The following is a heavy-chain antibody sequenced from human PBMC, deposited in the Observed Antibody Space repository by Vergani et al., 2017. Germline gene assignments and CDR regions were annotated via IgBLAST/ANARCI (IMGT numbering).Heavy chain of an antibody. CDR2: IIPIFGTT. V-gene: IGHV1-69*13. J-gene: IGHJ4*02. Sequence: QVQLVQSGAEVKKPGSSMKVSCKASGGTFSSYAINWVRQAPGQGLEWMGGIIPIFGTTKYAQKFQGRVTITADESTSTAYMELSNLRSEDTAVYYCAGWGSVDTAMGLFDYWGQGTLVTVSS. CDR3: AGWGSVDTAMGLFDY. D-gene: IGHD5-18*01. CDR1: GGTFSSYA.